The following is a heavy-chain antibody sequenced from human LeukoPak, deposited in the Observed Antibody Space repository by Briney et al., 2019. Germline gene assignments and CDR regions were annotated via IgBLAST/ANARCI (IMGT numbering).Heavy chain of an antibody. D-gene: IGHD2-15*01. V-gene: IGHV4-61*02. CDR3: ARDGGR. CDR1: GGSISSCDYY. J-gene: IGHJ4*02. Sequence: SQTLSLTCTVSGGSISSCDYYWSWIRQPAGKGLEWIGRIYTSGSTNYNPSLKSRVTISVDTSKNQFSLKLSSVTAADTAVYYCARDGGRWGQGTLVTVSS. CDR2: IYTSGST.